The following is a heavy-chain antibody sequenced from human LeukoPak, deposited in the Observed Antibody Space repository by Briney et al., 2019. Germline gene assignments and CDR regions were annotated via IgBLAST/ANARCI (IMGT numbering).Heavy chain of an antibody. CDR2: ISYDGSKK. D-gene: IGHD2-8*02. J-gene: IGHJ4*02. CDR1: GFTFSPYW. V-gene: IGHV3-30*03. Sequence: PGGSLRLSCAASGFTFSPYWMHWVRQAPGKGLEWVAVISYDGSKKYYVDSVKGRFSISRDNSKNTLYLQMNSLRAGDTAVYYCARGLFTGGTYFGYWGQGTLVSVSS. CDR3: ARGLFTGGTYFGY.